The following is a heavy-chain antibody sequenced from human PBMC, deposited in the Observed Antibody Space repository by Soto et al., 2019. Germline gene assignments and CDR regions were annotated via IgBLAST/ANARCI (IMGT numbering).Heavy chain of an antibody. J-gene: IGHJ6*02. CDR2: ILYDGSNK. CDR1: GFTFSSYG. V-gene: IGHV3-33*01. CDR3: ARDRDWRAAWYYYYGMDV. D-gene: IGHD1-1*01. Sequence: GGSLRLSCAASGFTFSSYGMHWVRQAPGKGLEWVAVILYDGSNKYYAYSVKGPFTISRDNSKNTLYLQMNSLRAEDTAVYYCARDRDWRAAWYYYYGMDVWGQGTTVTVSS.